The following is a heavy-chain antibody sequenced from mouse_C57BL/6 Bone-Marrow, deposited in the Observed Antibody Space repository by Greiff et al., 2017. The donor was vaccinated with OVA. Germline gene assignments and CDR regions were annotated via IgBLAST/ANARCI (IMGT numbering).Heavy chain of an antibody. V-gene: IGHV1-81*01. CDR2: IYPRSGNT. CDR1: GYTFTSYG. Sequence: QVQLMQSGAELARPGASLKLSCTASGYTFTSYGISWVKQSTGQGLEWIGEIYPRSGNTYYNEKVKGKATLTADKSSSTAYMELRSLTSEDSAVYFCARSRSYYFAYWGQGTMVTVSA. CDR3: ARSRSYYFAY. D-gene: IGHD2-12*01. J-gene: IGHJ3*01.